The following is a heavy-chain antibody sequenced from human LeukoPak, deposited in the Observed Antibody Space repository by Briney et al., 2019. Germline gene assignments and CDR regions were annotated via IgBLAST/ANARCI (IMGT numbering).Heavy chain of an antibody. CDR3: ARELGYCSSTSCLGNWFDP. CDR1: GGSISSGDYY. V-gene: IGHV4-61*08. CDR2: IYYSGST. Sequence: SQTLSLTCTVSGGSISSGDYYWSWIRQPPGKGLEWIGYIYYSGSTNYNPSLKSRVTISVDTSKNQFSLKLSSVTAADTAVYYCARELGYCSSTSCLGNWFDPWGQGTLVTVSS. D-gene: IGHD2-2*01. J-gene: IGHJ5*02.